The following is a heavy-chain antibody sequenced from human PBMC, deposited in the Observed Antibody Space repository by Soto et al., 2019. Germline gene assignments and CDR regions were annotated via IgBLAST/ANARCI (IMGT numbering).Heavy chain of an antibody. J-gene: IGHJ4*02. D-gene: IGHD3-3*01. Sequence: GESLKISCKGSGYNFAGYWIAWVRQMPGKGLELMGIIYPSDSDTRYRPSFQGQVTISADKSISSAYLQWSSLRASDTAMYYCAGGGVSTRTFDYWGQGTTVTAPQ. CDR3: AGGGVSTRTFDY. V-gene: IGHV5-51*01. CDR2: IYPSDSDT. CDR1: GYNFAGYW.